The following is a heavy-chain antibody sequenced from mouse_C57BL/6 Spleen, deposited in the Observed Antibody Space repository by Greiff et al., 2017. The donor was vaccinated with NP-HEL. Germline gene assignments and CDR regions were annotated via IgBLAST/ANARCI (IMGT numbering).Heavy chain of an antibody. CDR2: IHPNSGST. D-gene: IGHD1-1*01. V-gene: IGHV1-64*01. CDR3: AREGVYGSRGY. Sequence: QVQLQQPGAELVKPGASVKLSCKASGYTFTSYWMHWVKQRPGQGLEWIGMIHPNSGSTNYNEKFKSKATLTVDKSSSTAYMQLSSLTSEDSAVNFCAREGVYGSRGYWGQGTTLTVSS. CDR1: GYTFTSYW. J-gene: IGHJ2*01.